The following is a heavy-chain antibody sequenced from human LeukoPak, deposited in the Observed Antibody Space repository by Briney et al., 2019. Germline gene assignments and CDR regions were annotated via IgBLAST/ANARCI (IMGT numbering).Heavy chain of an antibody. V-gene: IGHV1-46*01. Sequence: GASVKVSCKASGYTFTSYYMHWVRQAPGQGLEWMGIINPSGGSTSYAQKFQGRVTITTDESTSTAYMELSSLRSEDTAVYYCATPPAYSSSLGALYYYYYMDVWGKGTTVTVSS. CDR1: GYTFTSYY. CDR3: ATPPAYSSSLGALYYYYYMDV. CDR2: INPSGGST. J-gene: IGHJ6*03. D-gene: IGHD6-6*01.